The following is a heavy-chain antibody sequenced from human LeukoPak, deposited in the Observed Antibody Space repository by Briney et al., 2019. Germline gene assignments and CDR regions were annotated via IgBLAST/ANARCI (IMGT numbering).Heavy chain of an antibody. J-gene: IGHJ4*02. Sequence: SETLSLTCTVSGGSISSYSWSWIRQPAGKGLEWIGRIYTSGSTNYNPSLKSRVTMSVDTSKNQFSLKLRSVTDADTAVYYCARAPFKYSSSSWGQYYFDYWGQGTLVTAPS. CDR3: ARAPFKYSSSSWGQYYFDY. D-gene: IGHD6-6*01. CDR1: GGSISSYS. CDR2: IYTSGST. V-gene: IGHV4-4*07.